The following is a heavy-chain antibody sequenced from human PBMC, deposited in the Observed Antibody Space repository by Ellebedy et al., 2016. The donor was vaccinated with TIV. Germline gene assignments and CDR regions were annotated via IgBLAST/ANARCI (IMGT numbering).Heavy chain of an antibody. CDR2: ISRTSFLI. D-gene: IGHD2-8*01. V-gene: IGHV3-21*01. Sequence: GGSLRLSCAASGFTFSSYWMSWVRQAPGKGLEWVSSISRTSFLIKYVDSVKGRFTISRDNAKNSLYLQMNSLRAEDAAVYYCASDALTGVLNYFDPWGQGTLVTVSS. CDR3: ASDALTGVLNYFDP. J-gene: IGHJ5*02. CDR1: GFTFSSYW.